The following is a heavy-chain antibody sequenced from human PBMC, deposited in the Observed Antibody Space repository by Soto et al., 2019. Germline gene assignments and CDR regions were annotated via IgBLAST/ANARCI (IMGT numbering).Heavy chain of an antibody. CDR3: EREISRPWLDP. CDR1: GGSVSSGSYY. J-gene: IGHJ5*02. Sequence: SETLSLTCTVSGGSVSSGSYYWSWIRQPPGKGLEWIGYIYYSGSTNYNPSLKSRVTISVDTSKNQFSLKLSSVTAADTAVYYCEREISRPWLDPWGQGPLVTVYS. CDR2: IYYSGST. V-gene: IGHV4-61*01. D-gene: IGHD3-16*02.